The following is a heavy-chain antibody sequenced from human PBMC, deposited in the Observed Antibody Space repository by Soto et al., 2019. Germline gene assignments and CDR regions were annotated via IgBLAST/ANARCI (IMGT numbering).Heavy chain of an antibody. CDR3: ARDDGLAYCGGDCYS. CDR2: IIPILGIA. J-gene: IGHJ4*02. Sequence: QVQLVQSGAEVKKPGSSVKVSCKASGGTFSSYTISWVRQAPGQGLEWMGRIIPILGIANYAQKFQGRVTITADKSTSTAYMELSSLRSEDTALYYCARDDGLAYCGGDCYSWGQGTLVNVSS. V-gene: IGHV1-69*02. CDR1: GGTFSSYT. D-gene: IGHD2-21*02.